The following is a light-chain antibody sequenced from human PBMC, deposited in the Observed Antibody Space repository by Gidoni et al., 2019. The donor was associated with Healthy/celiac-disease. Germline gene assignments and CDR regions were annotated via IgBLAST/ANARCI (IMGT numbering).Light chain of an antibody. V-gene: IGKV1-39*01. CDR1: QSISSY. CDR3: QQSYSTPQYT. J-gene: IGKJ2*01. CDR2: AAS. Sequence: DIQLTPSPSSLSASVGDRVTITCRASQSISSYLNWYHQKPGKAPKLLIYAASSLQSGVQSRFIGSGSGTDFTLTISSLQPEDFATYYCQQSYSTPQYTFGQGTKLESK.